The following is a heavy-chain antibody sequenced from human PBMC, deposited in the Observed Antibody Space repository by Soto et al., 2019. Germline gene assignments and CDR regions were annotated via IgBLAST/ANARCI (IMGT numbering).Heavy chain of an antibody. CDR1: GFTFGSYS. J-gene: IGHJ4*02. CDR3: ARDRDWAFDY. V-gene: IGHV3-48*04. Sequence: GGSLRLSCVASGFTFGSYSRVWVRQAPGKGLEWVSYIFASSTTIFYADSVKGRFTISRDNAQNSLSLPMNSLRVEDTAVYYCARDRDWAFDYWGQGTLVTVSS. CDR2: IFASSTTI. D-gene: IGHD3-9*01.